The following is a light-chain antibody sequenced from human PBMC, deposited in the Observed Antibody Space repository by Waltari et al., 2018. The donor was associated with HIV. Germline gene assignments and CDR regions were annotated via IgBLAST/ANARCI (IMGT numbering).Light chain of an antibody. CDR3: QQSYSTLPT. Sequence: QSTWAPSSLSASVGDRVTIPCRASQGISSSLNWYQQKPGKAPKLLIYAASSLQSGVPSRFSGSGSGTDFTLTISSLQPEDFATYYCQQSYSTLPTFGQGTKVEIK. J-gene: IGKJ1*01. CDR1: QGISSS. CDR2: AAS. V-gene: IGKV1-39*01.